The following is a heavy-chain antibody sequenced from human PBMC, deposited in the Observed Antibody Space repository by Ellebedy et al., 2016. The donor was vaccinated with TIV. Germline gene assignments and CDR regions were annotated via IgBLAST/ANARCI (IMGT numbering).Heavy chain of an antibody. J-gene: IGHJ4*02. V-gene: IGHV3-30*03. D-gene: IGHD4-17*01. CDR1: GFTFPSYG. CDR3: VRGKGYDFGEE. CDR2: VSYNGFNT. Sequence: GESLKIPCAAFGFTFPSYGLHWVRQAPGKGLEWVAFVSYNGFNTYYRDSVRGRFSISRDNAKDTLYLQMSSLRHEDTAVYHCVRGKGYDFGEEWGQGTLVSVSS.